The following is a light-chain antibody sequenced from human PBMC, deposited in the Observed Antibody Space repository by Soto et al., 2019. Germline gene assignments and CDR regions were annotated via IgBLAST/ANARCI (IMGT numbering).Light chain of an antibody. Sequence: EVVMTQSPATLSVSPGERATLSCRASQSVSRNLAWYQQRPGRAPRLLIYDASTRATNIPTRFSGSGSGTEFTLTFSSLQSEDFEVYYCQQYNHWPLYTFGQGTKLEIK. CDR2: DAS. CDR1: QSVSRN. J-gene: IGKJ2*01. CDR3: QQYNHWPLYT. V-gene: IGKV3-15*01.